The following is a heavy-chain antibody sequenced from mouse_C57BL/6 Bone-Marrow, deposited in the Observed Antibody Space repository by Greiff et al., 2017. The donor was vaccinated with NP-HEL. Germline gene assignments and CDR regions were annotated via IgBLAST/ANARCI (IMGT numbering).Heavy chain of an antibody. CDR1: GYTFTSYG. D-gene: IGHD3-1*01. Sequence: VQLQESGAELARPGASVKLSCKASGYTFTSYGISWVKQRTGQGLEWIGEIYPRSGNTYYNEKFKGKATLTADKSSSTAYMELRSLTSEDSAVYFCAGSAQDAMDYWGQGTSVTVSS. V-gene: IGHV1-81*01. J-gene: IGHJ4*01. CDR2: IYPRSGNT. CDR3: AGSAQDAMDY.